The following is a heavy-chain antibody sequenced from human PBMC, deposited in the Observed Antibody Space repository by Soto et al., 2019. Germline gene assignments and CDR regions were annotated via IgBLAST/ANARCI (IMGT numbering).Heavy chain of an antibody. CDR2: IYYSGST. CDR1: GGSISSGGYY. Sequence: QVQLQESGPGLVKPSQTLSLTCTVSGGSISSGGYYWSWIRQHPGKGLEWIGYIYYSGSTYYNPSFKSRVTISVDTSKNQFSLKLSSVTAADTAVYYCARGPVTTIRYWFDPWGQGTLVTVSS. V-gene: IGHV4-31*03. CDR3: ARGPVTTIRYWFDP. J-gene: IGHJ5*02. D-gene: IGHD4-4*01.